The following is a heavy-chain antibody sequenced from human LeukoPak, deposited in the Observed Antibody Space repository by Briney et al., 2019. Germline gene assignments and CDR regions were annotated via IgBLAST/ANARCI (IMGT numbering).Heavy chain of an antibody. Sequence: ETLSLACTVSGYSISTGYYWGWIRQPPGKGLEWVSAISGSGGSTYYADSVKGRFTISRDNSKNTLYLQMNSLRAEDTAVYYCAKAYGGNSVGDRYFDYWGQGTLVTVSS. CDR2: ISGSGGST. J-gene: IGHJ4*02. CDR3: AKAYGGNSVGDRYFDY. CDR1: GYSISTGYY. V-gene: IGHV3-23*01. D-gene: IGHD4-23*01.